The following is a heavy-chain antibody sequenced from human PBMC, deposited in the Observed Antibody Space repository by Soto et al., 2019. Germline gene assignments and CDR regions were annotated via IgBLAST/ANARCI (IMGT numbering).Heavy chain of an antibody. V-gene: IGHV1-18*01. CDR3: ARVVYGDYLHYYGMDF. D-gene: IGHD4-17*01. J-gene: IGHJ6*02. CDR2: ISAYNGNT. CDR1: GYTFTSYG. Sequence: ASVKVSCKASGYTFTSYGISWVRQAPGQGLEWMGWISAYNGNTNYAQKLQGRVTMTTDTSTSTAYMELRSLRSDDTAVYYCARVVYGDYLHYYGMDFWGPGITVTVSS.